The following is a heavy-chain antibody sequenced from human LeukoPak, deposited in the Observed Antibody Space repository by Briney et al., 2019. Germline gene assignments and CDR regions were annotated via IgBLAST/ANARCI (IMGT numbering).Heavy chain of an antibody. CDR3: AKDLDVVVTTLDY. CDR1: GFSFSNHA. CDR2: ISGSGGAT. J-gene: IGHJ4*02. D-gene: IGHD2-21*02. V-gene: IGHV3-23*01. Sequence: GGSLRLSCAASGFSFSNHAMSWVRQAPGKGLQWVSGISGSGGATYYADSVKGRFSISRDSSTNTLYLQMNSLRAEDTAIYYCAKDLDVVVTTLDYWGQGTLVTVSS.